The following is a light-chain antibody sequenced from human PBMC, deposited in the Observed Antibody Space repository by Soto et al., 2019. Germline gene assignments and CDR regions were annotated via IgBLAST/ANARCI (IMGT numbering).Light chain of an antibody. CDR1: SSDVGGYNY. CDR3: RSYISSRTLV. J-gene: IGLJ2*01. CDR2: DVS. V-gene: IGLV2-14*01. Sequence: QSALTQPASVAGSPGQTITISCTGTSSDVGGYNYVSWYQQHPGKAPKLMIYDVSNRPSGVSNRLSGSKSGSTASLATSGLQAEDEADYYRRSYISSRTLVFGGGTKLIVL.